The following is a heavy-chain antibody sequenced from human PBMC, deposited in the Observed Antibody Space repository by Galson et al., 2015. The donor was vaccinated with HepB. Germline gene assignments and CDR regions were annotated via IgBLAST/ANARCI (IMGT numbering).Heavy chain of an antibody. CDR2: IFYEESQK. CDR1: GFMFDTYA. CDR3: AREERRGASYYLDS. J-gene: IGHJ4*02. V-gene: IGHV3-30*14. Sequence: SLRLSCAASGFMFDTYAMHWVRQAPGKGLEWVAIIFYEESQKYYADSVKGPFTISRDNSKNTLFLHMKNVRLDDTAVYYCAREERRGASYYLDSWGQGTLVTVSA. D-gene: IGHD1-1*01.